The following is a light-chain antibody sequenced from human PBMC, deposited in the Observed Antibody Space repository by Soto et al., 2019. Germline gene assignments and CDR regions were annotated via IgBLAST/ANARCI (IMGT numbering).Light chain of an antibody. CDR1: SSDVGAYNY. J-gene: IGLJ6*01. Sequence: SVLTQPASVSGSPGQSITISCTGTSSDVGAYNYVSWFQQHPGKAPTLIISEVSNRPSGVSNRFSGSKSGNAASLTISGLQAEDEADYLRFSFTTDWTQGFGNGTKGTV. CDR2: EVS. CDR3: FSFTTDWTQG. V-gene: IGLV2-14*01.